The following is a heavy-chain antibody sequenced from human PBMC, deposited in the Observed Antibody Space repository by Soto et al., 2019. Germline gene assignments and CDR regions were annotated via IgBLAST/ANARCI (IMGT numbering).Heavy chain of an antibody. D-gene: IGHD3-22*01. V-gene: IGHV3-23*01. CDR1: GFTFSSYA. CDR3: AKDRFRDYYDTSASWFDP. CDR2: ISGSGGST. J-gene: IGHJ5*02. Sequence: EVQLLESGGGLVQPGGSLRLACAASGFTFSSYAMSWVRQAPGKGLEWVSAISGSGGSTYYADSVKGRFTIARDNSKNTLSLQMNSLRAEATAVYYCAKDRFRDYYDTSASWFDPWGQGTLVTVSS.